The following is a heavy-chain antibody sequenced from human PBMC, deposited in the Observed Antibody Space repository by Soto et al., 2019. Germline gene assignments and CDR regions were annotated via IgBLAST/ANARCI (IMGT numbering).Heavy chain of an antibody. D-gene: IGHD6-13*01. J-gene: IGHJ4*02. V-gene: IGHV3-23*01. CDR3: AKARQRLVPYYFDY. Sequence: GESLKISCAASGFTFSSYAMSWVRQAPGKGLEWVSAMSGSGGSTYYADSVKGRFTISRDNSKNTLYLQMNSLRAEDTAVYYCAKARQRLVPYYFDYWGQGTLVTVSS. CDR2: MSGSGGST. CDR1: GFTFSSYA.